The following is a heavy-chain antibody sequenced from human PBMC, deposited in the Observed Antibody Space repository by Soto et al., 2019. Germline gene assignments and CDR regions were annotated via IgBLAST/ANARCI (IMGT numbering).Heavy chain of an antibody. CDR2: IYYSGST. Sequence: SETLSLTCTVSGGSISSYYWSWIRQPPGKGLEWIGYIYYSGSTNYNPSLKSRVTISVDTSKNQFSLKLSSVTAADTAVYYCARVSSDPDYYYYMVVWGKGTTVTVSS. J-gene: IGHJ6*03. CDR1: GGSISSYY. V-gene: IGHV4-59*01. CDR3: ARVSSDPDYYYYMVV.